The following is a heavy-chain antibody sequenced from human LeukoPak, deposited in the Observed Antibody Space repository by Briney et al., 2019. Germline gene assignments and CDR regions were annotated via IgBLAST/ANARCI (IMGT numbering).Heavy chain of an antibody. D-gene: IGHD3-10*01. CDR1: EFTFTDYY. Sequence: GGSLRLSCAASEFTFTDYYMSWIRQAPGKGLEWLSYISISGATVYYADSVKGRFTISRDNAKNSLYLQMNSLRAEDTAVYCCARGGGYGSGSHYYFDYRGQGTLVTVSS. CDR3: ARGGGYGSGSHYYFDY. V-gene: IGHV3-11*01. J-gene: IGHJ4*02. CDR2: ISISGATV.